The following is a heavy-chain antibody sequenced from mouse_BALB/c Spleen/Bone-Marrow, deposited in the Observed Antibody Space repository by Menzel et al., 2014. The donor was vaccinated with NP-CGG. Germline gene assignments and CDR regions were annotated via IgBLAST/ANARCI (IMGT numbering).Heavy chain of an antibody. CDR1: GYTFTSYW. J-gene: IGHJ4*01. CDR3: ARPPYYDGSGYDAMDY. CDR2: INPSTGYT. D-gene: IGHD1-1*01. Sequence: AQLQQSGAELAKPGASVKMSCKASGYTFTSYWMHWVKQRPGQGLEWIGYINPSTGYTEYNQKFKDKATLTAAKSSTTAYMQLSSLTSGDSAVYYCARPPYYDGSGYDAMDYWGQGTSVTVPS. V-gene: IGHV1-7*01.